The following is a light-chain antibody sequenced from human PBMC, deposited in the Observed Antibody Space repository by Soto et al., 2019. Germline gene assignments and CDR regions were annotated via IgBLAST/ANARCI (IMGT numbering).Light chain of an antibody. CDR1: QSVSSN. V-gene: IGKV3-20*01. CDR3: QQYGSSLPST. Sequence: EIVMTQSPATLSVSPGERASLSCRASQSVSSNLAWYQQKPGQAPRLLIYGASSRATGIPDRFSGSGSGTDFTLTTSRLEPEDFAVYYCQQYGSSLPSTFGQGTRLEIK. CDR2: GAS. J-gene: IGKJ5*01.